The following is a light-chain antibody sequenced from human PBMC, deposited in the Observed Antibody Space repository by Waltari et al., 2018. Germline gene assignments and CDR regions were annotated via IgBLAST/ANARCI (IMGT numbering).Light chain of an antibody. J-gene: IGKJ3*01. CDR2: AAS. CDR3: QQYYHTRQIT. Sequence: DIQMTQSLSSLPASVGDRVTITCRASQGISNSLAWYPQKPGKAPRLLLSAASTLESGVPSRFRGSGSGTDYTLTISSLQPEDFATYYCQQYYHTRQITFGPGTKVDFK. CDR1: QGISNS. V-gene: IGKV1-NL1*01.